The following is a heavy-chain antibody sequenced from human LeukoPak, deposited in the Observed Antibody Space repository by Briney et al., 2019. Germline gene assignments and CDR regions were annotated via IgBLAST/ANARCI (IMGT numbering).Heavy chain of an antibody. V-gene: IGHV3-23*01. D-gene: IGHD6-19*01. CDR2: ISGRGGST. Sequence: PGGSLRLSCAASGFTFSSYAVSWVRQAPGVGLEWVSTISGRGGSTFYADSVKGRFTISRDNSKNTLYLQMNSLRAEDTAVYYCAKLGGSGWSNFDYWGQGTLVTVSS. CDR1: GFTFSSYA. CDR3: AKLGGSGWSNFDY. J-gene: IGHJ4*02.